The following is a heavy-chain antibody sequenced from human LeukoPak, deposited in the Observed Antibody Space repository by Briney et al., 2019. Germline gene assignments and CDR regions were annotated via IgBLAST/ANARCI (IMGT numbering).Heavy chain of an antibody. J-gene: IGHJ4*02. CDR1: GYTFTGYY. CDR3: ARGEDIVVVPAAMAFDY. V-gene: IGHV1-46*03. CDR2: INPSGGST. Sequence: GASVKVSCKASGYTFTGYYMHWVRQAPGQGLEWMGIINPSGGSTSYAQKFQGRVTMTRDTSTSTVYMELSSLRSEDTAVYYCARGEDIVVVPAAMAFDYWGQGTLVTVSS. D-gene: IGHD2-2*01.